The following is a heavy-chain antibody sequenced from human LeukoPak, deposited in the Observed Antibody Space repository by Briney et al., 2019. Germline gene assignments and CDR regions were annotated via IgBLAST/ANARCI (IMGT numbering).Heavy chain of an antibody. J-gene: IGHJ4*02. Sequence: GGSLRLSCAASGFTFSSYAMHWVRQAPGKGLEWVAVISYDGSNKYYADSVKGRFTISRDNSKNTLYLQMNSLRAEDTAVYYCVSIMVRGVIPAPPDYWGQGTLVTVSS. V-gene: IGHV3-30*04. CDR3: VSIMVRGVIPAPPDY. CDR1: GFTFSSYA. D-gene: IGHD3-10*01. CDR2: ISYDGSNK.